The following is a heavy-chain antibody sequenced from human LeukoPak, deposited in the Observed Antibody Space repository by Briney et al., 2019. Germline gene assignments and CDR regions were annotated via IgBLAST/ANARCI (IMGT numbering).Heavy chain of an antibody. D-gene: IGHD3-10*01. J-gene: IGHJ4*02. CDR3: TGSFGELTFFDY. CDR2: IRSTANGYAT. CDR1: GFTFSGSA. Sequence: GGSLRLSCAASGFTFSGSALHWVRQASGKGLEWVGRIRSTANGYATAYAASVKGRFTISRDDSKSIAYLQMNSLKTEDTAVYYCTGSFGELTFFDYWGLGTLVTVSS. V-gene: IGHV3-73*01.